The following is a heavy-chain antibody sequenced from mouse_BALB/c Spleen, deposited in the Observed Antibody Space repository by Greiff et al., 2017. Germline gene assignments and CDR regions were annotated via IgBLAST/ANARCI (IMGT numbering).Heavy chain of an antibody. J-gene: IGHJ3*01. V-gene: IGHV3-2*02. CDR3: ARTSYYRYDGWFAY. CDR2: ISYSGST. CDR1: GYSITSDYA. Sequence: DVQLQESGPGLVKPSQSLSLTCTVTGYSITSDYAWNWIRQFPGNKLEWMGYISYSGSTSYNPSLKSRISITRDTSKNQFFLQLNSVTTEDTATYYCARTSYYRYDGWFAYWGQGTLVTVSA. D-gene: IGHD2-14*01.